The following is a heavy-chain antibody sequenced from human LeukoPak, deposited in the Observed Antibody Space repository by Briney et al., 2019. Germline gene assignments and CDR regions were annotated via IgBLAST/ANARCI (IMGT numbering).Heavy chain of an antibody. CDR1: GFTFSSYA. D-gene: IGHD6-19*01. Sequence: GSLRLSCAASGFTFSSYAMSWVRQAPGKGLEWLSAISGSGGSTYYADSVKGRFTISRDNSKNTLYLQMDSLRAEDTAVYYCAKVLGKSSGWYYFDYWGQGTLVTVSS. V-gene: IGHV3-23*01. J-gene: IGHJ4*02. CDR2: ISGSGGST. CDR3: AKVLGKSSGWYYFDY.